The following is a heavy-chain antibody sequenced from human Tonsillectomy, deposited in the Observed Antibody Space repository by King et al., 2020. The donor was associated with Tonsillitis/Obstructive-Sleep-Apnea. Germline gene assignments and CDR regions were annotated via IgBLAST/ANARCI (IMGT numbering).Heavy chain of an antibody. J-gene: IGHJ4*02. V-gene: IGHV3-21*01. CDR2: ISSSSSYI. Sequence: QLVQSGGGLVKPGGSLRLSCAASGFTFTSYSINWVRQAPGKGLEWVSSISSSSSYIYYADSLKGRFTISRDSAKNSLYLQMNSLRAEGTALYYCARDSGTVAGNFDSWGQGTLVTVSS. CDR3: ARDSGTVAGNFDS. D-gene: IGHD6-19*01. CDR1: GFTFTSYS.